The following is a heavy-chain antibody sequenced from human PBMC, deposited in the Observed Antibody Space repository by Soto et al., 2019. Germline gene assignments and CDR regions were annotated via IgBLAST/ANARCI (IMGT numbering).Heavy chain of an antibody. D-gene: IGHD5-18*01. Sequence: PGGSLRLSCAASGFTFSSYAMSWVRQAPGKGLEWVSAISGSGGSTYYADSVKGRFTISRDNSKNTLYLQMNSLRAEDTAVYYCAKSLSRDTAMVWYYYYGMDVWGQGTTVTVSS. CDR3: AKSLSRDTAMVWYYYYGMDV. CDR1: GFTFSSYA. V-gene: IGHV3-23*01. J-gene: IGHJ6*02. CDR2: ISGSGGST.